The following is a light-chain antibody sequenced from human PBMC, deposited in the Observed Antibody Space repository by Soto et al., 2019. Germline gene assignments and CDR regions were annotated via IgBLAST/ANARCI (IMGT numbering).Light chain of an antibody. CDR3: MQGTHWPET. CDR1: ESLVYSDGNTY. V-gene: IGKV2-30*01. CDR2: KVS. J-gene: IGKJ1*01. Sequence: DVVMTQSPLSLPVTLGQPASISCRSSESLVYSDGNTYLNWFQQRPGQSPRRLFYKVSNRDAGVPDRFSGGGSGTDFTLKISRVEAEDVGLYYCMQGTHWPETFGQGTKVEIK.